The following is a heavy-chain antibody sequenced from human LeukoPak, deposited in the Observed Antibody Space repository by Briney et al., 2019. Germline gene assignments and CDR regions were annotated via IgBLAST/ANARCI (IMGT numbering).Heavy chain of an antibody. V-gene: IGHV1-18*04. CDR1: GYTFTSYA. J-gene: IGHJ4*02. CDR2: ISAYDGNT. D-gene: IGHD6-25*01. CDR3: ERGEQYVGGARQASDY. Sequence: ASVKLSCKASGYTFTSYAISWVRQAPGQGLEWMGWISAYDGNTNYAQKLQGRFTMTTDTSTNAAYMEMKSLRSDDTAVYYCERGEQYVGGARQASDYWGQGNLVTVSS.